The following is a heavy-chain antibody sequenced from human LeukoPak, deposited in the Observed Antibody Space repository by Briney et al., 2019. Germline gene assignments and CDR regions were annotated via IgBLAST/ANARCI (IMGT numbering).Heavy chain of an antibody. D-gene: IGHD3-22*01. CDR3: ARAYYDSSGYLTSDY. CDR2: INWNGGST. Sequence: GGSLRLSCAASGFTFDDYGMSWVRQAPGKGLEWVSGINWNGGSTGYADSVKGRFTISRDNAKNSLCLQMNSLRAEDTALYYCARAYYDSSGYLTSDYWGQGTLVTVSS. J-gene: IGHJ4*02. CDR1: GFTFDDYG. V-gene: IGHV3-20*04.